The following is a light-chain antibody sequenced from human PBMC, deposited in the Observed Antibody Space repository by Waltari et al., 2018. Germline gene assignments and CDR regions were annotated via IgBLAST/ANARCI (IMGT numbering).Light chain of an antibody. J-gene: IGKJ5*01. V-gene: IGKV3-20*01. CDR2: GAS. CDR3: QQYGSSIT. CDR1: QSVSSSN. Sequence: EIVLTQSPGTLSLSPGERATLSCRASQSVSSSNLAWYQQKPGQAPRLLLYGASSGATGIPDWFSGNGSGTDFTLTISRLEPEDFAVYYCQQYGSSITCGQGTRLEIK.